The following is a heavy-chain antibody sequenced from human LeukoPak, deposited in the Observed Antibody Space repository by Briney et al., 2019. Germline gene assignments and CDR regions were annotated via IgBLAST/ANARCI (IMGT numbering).Heavy chain of an antibody. Sequence: WASVKVSCKASGYTFTGYYMHWVRQAPGQGLEWMGWINPNSGGTNYAQKFQGRVTMTRDTSISTAYMELSRLRSDDTAVYYCAVTYYVILTGFDPWGQGTLVTVSS. V-gene: IGHV1-2*02. CDR3: AVTYYVILTGFDP. D-gene: IGHD3-9*01. CDR1: GYTFTGYY. CDR2: INPNSGGT. J-gene: IGHJ5*02.